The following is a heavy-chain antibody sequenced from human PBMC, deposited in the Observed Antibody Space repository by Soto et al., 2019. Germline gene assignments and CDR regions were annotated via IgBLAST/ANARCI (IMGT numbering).Heavy chain of an antibody. CDR2: IDPGDPDT. J-gene: IGHJ4*02. Sequence: GESLKISCKGSGYSFPSYWIAWVRQMPGKGLEWMGIIDPGDPDTRYSPSFQGQVTISADKSISTAYLQWSSLKASDSAMYYCARQLTAAADIDNWGQGTLVTVSS. CDR3: ARQLTAAADIDN. V-gene: IGHV5-51*01. CDR1: GYSFPSYW. D-gene: IGHD6-13*01.